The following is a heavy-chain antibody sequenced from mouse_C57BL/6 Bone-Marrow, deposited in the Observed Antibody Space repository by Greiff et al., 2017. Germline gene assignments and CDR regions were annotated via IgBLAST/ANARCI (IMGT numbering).Heavy chain of an antibody. CDR1: GYTFTSYG. D-gene: IGHD2-2*01. J-gene: IGHJ4*01. Sequence: EVQLQQSGAELVRPGSSVKMSCKTSGYTFTSYGINWVKQRPGQGLEWIGYIYIGNGYTEYNEKFKGKATLTSDTSSSTAYMQLSSLTSEDSAIYFGANLLWLRRGGYYAMDDWGQGTSVTVSS. CDR2: IYIGNGYT. V-gene: IGHV1-58*01. CDR3: ANLLWLRRGGYYAMDD.